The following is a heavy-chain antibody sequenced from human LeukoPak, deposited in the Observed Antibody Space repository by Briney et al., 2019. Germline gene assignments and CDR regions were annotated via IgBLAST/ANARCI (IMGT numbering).Heavy chain of an antibody. Sequence: ASVKVSCKVSGYTLTELSMHWVRQAPGKGLVWMGGFDPEDGETIYAQKFQGRVTMTEDTSTDTAYMELSSLRSEDTAVYYCATSYLYSSSWTDYWGQGTLVTVSS. J-gene: IGHJ4*02. D-gene: IGHD6-13*01. CDR2: FDPEDGET. CDR1: GYTLTELS. V-gene: IGHV1-24*01. CDR3: ATSYLYSSSWTDY.